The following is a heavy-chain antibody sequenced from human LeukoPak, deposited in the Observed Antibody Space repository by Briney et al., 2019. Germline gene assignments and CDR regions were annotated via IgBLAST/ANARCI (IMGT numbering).Heavy chain of an antibody. D-gene: IGHD2-2*01. CDR3: AKDLQATSADYYFDY. J-gene: IGHJ4*02. CDR2: VSDDGNDI. Sequence: GGSLRLSCAASGFTFSSYWMHWVRQAPGKGLEWVTVVSDDGNDIYYTDSVKGRFTISRDNSKNTLFLQMNSLRADDTAVYYCAKDLQATSADYYFDYWGQGTLVTVSS. V-gene: IGHV3-30*18. CDR1: GFTFSSYW.